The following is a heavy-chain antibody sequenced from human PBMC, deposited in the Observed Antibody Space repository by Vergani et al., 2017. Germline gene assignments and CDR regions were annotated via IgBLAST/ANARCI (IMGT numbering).Heavy chain of an antibody. D-gene: IGHD6-6*01. Sequence: EVQLEESGGGLVLPGRSLRPSCVASGFTSAGYAMPWVRQAPGKGLEWVSGISWNSNSVGYADSVKGRFTISRDNAKNSLYLQMNSLRAEDTALYYCAKDLGTSSGGGWFDPWGQGTLVTVSS. CDR3: AKDLGTSSGGGWFDP. J-gene: IGHJ5*02. CDR1: GFTSAGYA. V-gene: IGHV3-9*02. CDR2: ISWNSNSV.